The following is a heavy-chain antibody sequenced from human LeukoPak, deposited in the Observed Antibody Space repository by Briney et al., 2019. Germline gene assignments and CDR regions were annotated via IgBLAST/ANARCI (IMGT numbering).Heavy chain of an antibody. CDR2: ISYDGSNK. Sequence: PGGSRRPSRSASGFPFSSYGLHWVRQASGKGLEWVAVISYDGSNKYYADSVKGRFTISRDNSKNTLYLQMNSLRAEDTAVYYCAKGDFWSAQTQTDAFDIWGQGTMVTVSS. D-gene: IGHD3-3*01. V-gene: IGHV3-30*18. CDR1: GFPFSSYG. CDR3: AKGDFWSAQTQTDAFDI. J-gene: IGHJ3*02.